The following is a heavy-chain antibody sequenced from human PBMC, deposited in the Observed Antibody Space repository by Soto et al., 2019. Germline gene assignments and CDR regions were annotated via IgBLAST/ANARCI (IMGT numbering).Heavy chain of an antibody. CDR2: IYYSGST. Sequence: QLQLQESGPGLVKPSETLSLTCTVSGGSISSSSYYWGWIRQPPGKGLEWIGSIYYSGSTYYNPSLKSRVTISLDRYKNQFSLKLSSVTAADTAVYYCARQEYSSSWYFDYWGQGTLVTVSS. CDR1: GGSISSSSYY. CDR3: ARQEYSSSWYFDY. V-gene: IGHV4-39*01. D-gene: IGHD6-13*01. J-gene: IGHJ4*02.